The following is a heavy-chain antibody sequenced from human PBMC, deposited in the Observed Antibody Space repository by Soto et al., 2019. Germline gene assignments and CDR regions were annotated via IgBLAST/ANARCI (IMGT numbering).Heavy chain of an antibody. V-gene: IGHV4-39*01. Sequence: SETLSLTCTVSCGSISSRSYYWGWIRQPPGKGLEWIGSIYYSGSTYYNPSLKSRVTISVDTSKNQFSLKLSSVTAADTAVYYCASIAAAATNYYYYYYYMDVWGKGTTVTVS. J-gene: IGHJ6*03. CDR1: CGSISSRSYY. CDR3: ASIAAAATNYYYYYYYMDV. D-gene: IGHD6-13*01. CDR2: IYYSGST.